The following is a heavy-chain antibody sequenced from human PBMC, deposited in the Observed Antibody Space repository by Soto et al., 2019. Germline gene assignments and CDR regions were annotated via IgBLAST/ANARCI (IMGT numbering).Heavy chain of an antibody. CDR1: GFTFSSYA. J-gene: IGHJ6*03. D-gene: IGHD3-3*01. CDR2: ISGSGGST. V-gene: IGHV3-23*01. CDR3: AKHFQDSTFAVPPNYYYYYMDV. Sequence: GGSLRLSCAASGFTFSSYAMSWVRQAPGKGLEWVSAISGSGGSTYYADSVKGRFTISRDNSKNTLYLQMNSLRAEDTAVYYCAKHFQDSTFAVPPNYYYYYMDVWGKGTTVTVSS.